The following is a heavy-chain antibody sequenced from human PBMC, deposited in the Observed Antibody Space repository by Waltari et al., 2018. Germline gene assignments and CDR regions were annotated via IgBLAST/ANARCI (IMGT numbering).Heavy chain of an antibody. Sequence: QVQLVQSGAEVKKPGASVKVSCKASGYTFTGYYMHWVRQAPGQGLEWMGRINPNSGGTNYAQKFQGRVTMTRDTSISTAYMELSRLRSDDTAVYYCAREHHYDYVWGSYRYLGYWGQGTLVTVSS. D-gene: IGHD3-16*02. CDR2: INPNSGGT. J-gene: IGHJ4*02. CDR1: GYTFTGYY. CDR3: AREHHYDYVWGSYRYLGY. V-gene: IGHV1-2*06.